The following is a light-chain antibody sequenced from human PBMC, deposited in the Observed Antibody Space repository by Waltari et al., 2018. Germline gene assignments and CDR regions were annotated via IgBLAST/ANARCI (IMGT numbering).Light chain of an antibody. CDR1: QNVRSN. CDR2: GAS. CDR3: QQYNDWPLT. Sequence: EIVLTQSPATLSLSPGERATLSCRASQNVRSNLAWYQQKPGQAPRLLIYGASSRAFGIPDRFSGSASGTDFTLTISRLEPEDFVVYSCQQYNDWPLTFGGGTKVEI. V-gene: IGKV3-15*01. J-gene: IGKJ4*01.